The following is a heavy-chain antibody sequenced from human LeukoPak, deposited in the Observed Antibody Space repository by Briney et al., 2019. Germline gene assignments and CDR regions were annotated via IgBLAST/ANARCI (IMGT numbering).Heavy chain of an antibody. D-gene: IGHD3-22*01. V-gene: IGHV3-74*01. CDR1: GFTFSSYW. CDR2: INSDGSST. Sequence: GGSLRLSCAASGFTFSSYWMHWVRQAPGKGLVWVSRINSDGSSTSYADSVKGRFTISRDNAKNSLYLQMNSLRAEDTALYYCARSPYYYDSSAYYPKFDFWGQGTLVTVSA. CDR3: ARSPYYYDSSAYYPKFDF. J-gene: IGHJ4*02.